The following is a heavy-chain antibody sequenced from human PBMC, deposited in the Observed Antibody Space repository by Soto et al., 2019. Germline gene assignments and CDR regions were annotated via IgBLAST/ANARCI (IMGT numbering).Heavy chain of an antibody. CDR2: ISSGSGNI. Sequence: GGSLRLSCGASGFIFSSYDMNWVHQAPGKGLEWVSYISSGSGNILYADSVKGRFTISRDNAKNSLYLQMNSLRAEDTAVYYCARTYGTGSLNWFDLWGQGTLVTVSS. D-gene: IGHD3-10*01. CDR1: GFIFSSYD. V-gene: IGHV3-48*04. CDR3: ARTYGTGSLNWFDL. J-gene: IGHJ5*02.